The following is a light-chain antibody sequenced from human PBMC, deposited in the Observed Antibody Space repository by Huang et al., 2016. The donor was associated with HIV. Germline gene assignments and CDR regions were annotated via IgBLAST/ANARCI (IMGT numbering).Light chain of an antibody. CDR1: QNIASD. CDR2: GVS. J-gene: IGKJ2*01. Sequence: DIQMTQSPSSLSASVGDRVTITCRPSQNIASDLNWYQHKRGKAPKLLIYGVSTLQSGVPARFAGGGSGTHFTLTISSLQSEDFATYYCQQGYTSPYTFGQGTKVEIK. V-gene: IGKV1-39*01. CDR3: QQGYTSPYT.